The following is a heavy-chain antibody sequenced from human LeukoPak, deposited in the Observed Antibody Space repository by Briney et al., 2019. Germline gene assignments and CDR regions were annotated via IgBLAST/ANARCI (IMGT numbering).Heavy chain of an antibody. CDR1: GGTFSSYA. D-gene: IGHD2-2*01. J-gene: IGHJ6*02. V-gene: IGHV1-69*13. CDR2: IIPIFCTA. CDR3: AREGYCSSTSCYGAHYYYYGMDV. Sequence: ASVKVSCKASGGTFSSYAISWVRQAPGQGLEWMGGIIPIFCTANYAQKFQGRVTITADESTSTAYMELSSLRSEDTAVYYCAREGYCSSTSCYGAHYYYYGMDVWGQGTTVTVSS.